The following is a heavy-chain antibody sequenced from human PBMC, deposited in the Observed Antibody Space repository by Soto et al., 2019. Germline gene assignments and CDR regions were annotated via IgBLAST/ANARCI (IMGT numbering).Heavy chain of an antibody. Sequence: QVQLVQSGAEVKKSGASVKISCKASGYSFTGYYIHWVRQAPGQGFEWMGEIGPNSGDTKYAQKFQGRVTMTRDTSITTVYMDLRNLSPDDTAVYYCGKGRSGDVGVLYWGQGTLVTVYS. J-gene: IGHJ4*02. CDR3: GKGRSGDVGVLY. CDR1: GYSFTGYY. V-gene: IGHV1-2*02. D-gene: IGHD1-26*01. CDR2: IGPNSGDT.